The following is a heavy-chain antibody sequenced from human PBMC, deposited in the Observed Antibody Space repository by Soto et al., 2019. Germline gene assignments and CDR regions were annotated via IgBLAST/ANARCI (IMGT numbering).Heavy chain of an antibody. J-gene: IGHJ5*02. CDR1: GYTFTSYG. Sequence: ASGKVCCKASGYTFTSYGISWVRQAPGQGLEWMGWISAYNGNTNYAQKLQGRVTMTTDTSTSTAYMELRSLRSDDTAVYYCARIDLAAAGGWFDPWGQGTLVTVSS. D-gene: IGHD6-13*01. CDR3: ARIDLAAAGGWFDP. V-gene: IGHV1-18*01. CDR2: ISAYNGNT.